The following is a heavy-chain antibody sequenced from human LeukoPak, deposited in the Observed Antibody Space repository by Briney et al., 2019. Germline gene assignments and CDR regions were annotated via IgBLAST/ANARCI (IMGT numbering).Heavy chain of an antibody. CDR3: TRDADTSGHYDIFDI. Sequence: PGGSLRLSCATSGFTFSYYGIHWVRQAPGKGLEWVAVMWSDGIRKYYTDSVKGRFTVSRDTSKNTQYLEMSSLRVEDTAVYYCTRDADTSGHYDIFDIWGQGTTVTVSS. CDR2: MWSDGIRK. J-gene: IGHJ3*02. CDR1: GFTFSYYG. V-gene: IGHV3-33*01. D-gene: IGHD6-19*01.